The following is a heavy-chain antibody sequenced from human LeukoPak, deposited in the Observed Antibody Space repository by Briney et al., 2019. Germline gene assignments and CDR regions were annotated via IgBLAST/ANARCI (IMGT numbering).Heavy chain of an antibody. J-gene: IGHJ5*02. Sequence: ASVKVSCKASGYSFTNYAMNWVRQAPGQGLEWMGWINTNTGNPTYAQDFTGRFVFSLDTSVGTAHLQISILKPEDTAVYYCARSGDRSTMVRGVNWFDPWGQGTLVTVSS. D-gene: IGHD3-10*01. CDR3: ARSGDRSTMVRGVNWFDP. CDR2: INTNTGNP. CDR1: GYSFTNYA. V-gene: IGHV7-4-1*02.